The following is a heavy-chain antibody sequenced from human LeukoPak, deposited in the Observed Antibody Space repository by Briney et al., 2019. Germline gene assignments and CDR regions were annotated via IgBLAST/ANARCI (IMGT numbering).Heavy chain of an antibody. CDR1: VGTFSSYA. V-gene: IGHV1-69*05. CDR3: AIRDGYRGYELFDY. J-gene: IGHJ4*02. Sequence: SVKVSCKPSVGTFSSYAIRWVRQAPGQGLEWMGGIIPIFGTANYAQKFQGRVTITTDASPSTAYMELSSLRSEDTPLNNVAIRDGYRGYELFDYWGQGTLVTVSS. D-gene: IGHD5-12*01. CDR2: IIPIFGTA.